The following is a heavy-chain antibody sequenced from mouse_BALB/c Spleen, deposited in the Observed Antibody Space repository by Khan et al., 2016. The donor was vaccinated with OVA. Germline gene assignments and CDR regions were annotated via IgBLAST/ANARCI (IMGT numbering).Heavy chain of an antibody. CDR2: IYPGSGST. Sequence: LQQPGSELVRPGASVKLSCTASGYTFTSYWMHWVKQRPGQGLEWIGDIYPGSGSTNYDEKFKSKATLTVDTSSSTAYMQLSSLTSEDSAVYYCTRGSYWFAYWGQGTLVTVSA. CDR3: TRGSYWFAY. D-gene: IGHD2-12*01. CDR1: GYTFTSYW. J-gene: IGHJ3*01. V-gene: IGHV1S22*01.